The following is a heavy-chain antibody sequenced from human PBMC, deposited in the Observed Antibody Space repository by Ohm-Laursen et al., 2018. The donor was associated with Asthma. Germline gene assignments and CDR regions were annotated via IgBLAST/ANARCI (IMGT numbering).Heavy chain of an antibody. CDR3: AREAKYCSSTRYCSYFDY. V-gene: IGHV3-21*01. J-gene: IGHJ4*02. Sequence: GSLRLSCTASGFTFSSYSMNWVRQAPGKGLEWVSSISSSSSYIYYADSVKGRFTISRDNAKNSLYLQMNSLRAEDTAVYYCAREAKYCSSTRYCSYFDYWGQGTLVTVSS. CDR2: ISSSSSYI. D-gene: IGHD2-2*01. CDR1: GFTFSSYS.